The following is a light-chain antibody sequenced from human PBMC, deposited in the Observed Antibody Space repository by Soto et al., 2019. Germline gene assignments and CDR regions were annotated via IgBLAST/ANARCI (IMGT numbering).Light chain of an antibody. J-gene: IGLJ1*01. V-gene: IGLV2-23*02. CDR3: CSSAGIYV. Sequence: QSALTQPASVSGSPGQSITISCTGTSSDVGSYNLVSWYQQHPGKAPKLMIYEVSKRPSGVSNRFSGSKSGNTASLTISGLQAEDEADYYCCSSAGIYVFGTGTKSPS. CDR2: EVS. CDR1: SSDVGSYNL.